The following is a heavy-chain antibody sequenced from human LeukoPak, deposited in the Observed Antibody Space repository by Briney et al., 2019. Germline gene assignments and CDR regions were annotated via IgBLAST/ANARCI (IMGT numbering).Heavy chain of an antibody. CDR2: ISSSSSYI. J-gene: IGHJ4*02. CDR1: GFTFSSYS. V-gene: IGHV3-21*01. CDR3: ARQSGYDPAGPPFFDY. Sequence: GGSLRLSCAASGFTFSSYSMNWVRQAPGKGLEWVSSISSSSSYIYYADSVKGRFTISRDNAKDSLYLQMNSLRAEDTAVYYCARQSGYDPAGPPFFDYWGQGTLVTVSS. D-gene: IGHD5-12*01.